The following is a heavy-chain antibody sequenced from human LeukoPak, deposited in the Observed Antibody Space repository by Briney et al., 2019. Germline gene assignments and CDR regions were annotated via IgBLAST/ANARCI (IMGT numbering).Heavy chain of an antibody. D-gene: IGHD5-18*01. CDR3: ARGGYSYPFDY. Sequence: SETLSLNCTASGGSISSYYWSWIRQPPGKGLEWIGYIYYSGSTNCNPSLKSRVTISVDTFKNQFSLKLSSVTAADTAVYYCARGGYSYPFDYWGQGTLVTVSS. V-gene: IGHV4-59*01. CDR2: IYYSGST. CDR1: GGSISSYY. J-gene: IGHJ4*02.